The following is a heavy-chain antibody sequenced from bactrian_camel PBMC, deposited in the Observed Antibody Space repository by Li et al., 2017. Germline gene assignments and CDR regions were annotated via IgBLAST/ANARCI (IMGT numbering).Heavy chain of an antibody. Sequence: HVQLVESGGGSVQTGGPLRLSCAASGYTRCMGWFRQGTGKEREGVAYIDTYGSTTYADSMKGRFTISRDDAKNTLYLQLSSLKPEDIATYYCAKVLDSGMWYYGYSDWGLGTQVTVS. CDR3: AKVLDSGMWYYGYSD. CDR2: IDTYGST. V-gene: IGHV3S53*01. D-gene: IGHD2*01. J-gene: IGHJ4*01. CDR1: GYTRC.